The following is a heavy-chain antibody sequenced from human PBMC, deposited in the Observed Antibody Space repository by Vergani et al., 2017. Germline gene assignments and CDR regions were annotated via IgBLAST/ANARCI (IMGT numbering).Heavy chain of an antibody. CDR3: ARVDGVVTAPFDY. CDR1: GFSFSGYW. V-gene: IGHV3-74*01. J-gene: IGHJ4*02. D-gene: IGHD2-21*02. Sequence: EVQLVESGGGLIHPGGSLRLSCEGSGFSFSGYWMHWVRQSPEKGLVWVSRIKSDGSITNYADSVKGRFTISRDNAKNTLYLEMNSLRGDDTAIYYCARVDGVVTAPFDYWGQGTLVTVSS. CDR2: IKSDGSIT.